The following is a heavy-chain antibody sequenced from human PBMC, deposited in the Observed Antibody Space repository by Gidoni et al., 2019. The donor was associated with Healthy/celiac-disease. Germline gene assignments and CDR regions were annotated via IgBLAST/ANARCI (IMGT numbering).Heavy chain of an antibody. D-gene: IGHD2-15*01. Sequence: EVQLVESGGGLIQPGGSLRLSCAASGFTVSSNYMSWVCQAQGKGLEWVSVIYSGGSTYYADSVKGRFTISRDNSKNTLYLQMNSLRAEDTAVYYCARGDQDVVVVAATLRGPHGHAFDIWGQGTMVTVSS. V-gene: IGHV3-53*01. CDR3: ARGDQDVVVVAATLRGPHGHAFDI. CDR1: GFTVSSNY. CDR2: IYSGGST. J-gene: IGHJ3*02.